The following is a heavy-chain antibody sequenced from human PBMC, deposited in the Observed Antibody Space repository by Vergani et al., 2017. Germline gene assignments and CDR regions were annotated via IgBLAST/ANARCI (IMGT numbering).Heavy chain of an antibody. D-gene: IGHD2-2*02. Sequence: QVQLQESGPGLVKPPGTLSPLCAVSGDSISSNNCWPWVRQPPGKGLEWIGEICHTEDTKYSPSLKSRVTVSVDESRNLFSLRLNSLTAADTAVYYCATIGYRRWGYYFDYWGQGILVTVSS. V-gene: IGHV4-4*03. CDR2: ICHTEDT. CDR1: GDSISSNNC. CDR3: ATIGYRRWGYYFDY. J-gene: IGHJ4*02.